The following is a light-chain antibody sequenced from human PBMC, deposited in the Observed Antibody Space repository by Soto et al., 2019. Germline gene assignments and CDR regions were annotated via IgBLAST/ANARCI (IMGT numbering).Light chain of an antibody. CDR2: GAS. CDR1: QSISIN. CDR3: QQDNKWPRT. J-gene: IGKJ1*01. Sequence: EIVMTQSPATLSVSPGERATLSCRASQSISINLAWYQQKPGQAPRLLIYGASTRATGIPARFSGSGSGTEFTLTISSLQSEDSALYYCQQDNKWPRTFGQGTKVEIK. V-gene: IGKV3-15*01.